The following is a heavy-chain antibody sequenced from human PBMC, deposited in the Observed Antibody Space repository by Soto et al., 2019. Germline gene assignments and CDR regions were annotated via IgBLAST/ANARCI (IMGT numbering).Heavy chain of an antibody. CDR3: ARHDFWGVDY. D-gene: IGHD3-3*01. V-gene: IGHV4-39*01. J-gene: IGHJ4*02. CDR1: GGSISRSSYY. CDR2: IYYSGST. Sequence: QLQLQESGPGLVKPSETLSLTCTVSGGSISRSSYYWGWIRQPPGKGLEWIGSIYYSGSTYYNPSLKSRVTISVDTSKNQLSLKLSSVTAADTAVYYCARHDFWGVDYWGQGTLVTVSS.